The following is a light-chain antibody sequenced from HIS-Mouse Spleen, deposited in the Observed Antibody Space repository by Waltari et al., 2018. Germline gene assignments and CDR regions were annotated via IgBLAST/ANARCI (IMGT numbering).Light chain of an antibody. CDR1: KLGDKY. CDR3: YSTDSSGNHRV. J-gene: IGLJ2*01. V-gene: IGLV3-10*01. CDR2: EDS. Sequence: SYELKQPPAVTVSPGQPASSTCSGDKLGDKYEYWYQQKSGQAPVLDIYEDSKRPSGIPERFSGSSSGTMATLTISGAQVEDEADYYCYSTDSSGNHRVFGGGTKLTVL.